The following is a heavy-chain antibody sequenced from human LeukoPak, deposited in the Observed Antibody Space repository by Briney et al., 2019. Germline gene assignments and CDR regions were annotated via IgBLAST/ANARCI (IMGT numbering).Heavy chain of an antibody. CDR3: AKEPREYCGGNACRNCLVA. CDR1: GFTFNSYA. J-gene: IGHJ1*01. D-gene: IGHD2-21*01. Sequence: GGSARLSCAASGFTFNSYAMSWVRQAPGKGLEWVSAISEGSGTTYYADSVRGRFTISRDNSENTVYLQMNSLRVEDTALYYCAKEPREYCGGNACRNCLVAWGQGMLATFSS. CDR2: ISEGSGTT. V-gene: IGHV3-23*01.